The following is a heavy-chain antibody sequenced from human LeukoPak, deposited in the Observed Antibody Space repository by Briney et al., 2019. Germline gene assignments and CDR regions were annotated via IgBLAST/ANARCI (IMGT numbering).Heavy chain of an antibody. CDR1: GGSISSYY. Sequence: SETLSLTCTVSGGSISSYYWSWIRQPPGKGLEWIGYIYYSGSTNYNPSLKSRVTISVDTSKNQFSLKLSSVTAADTAVYYCARLLYSSSSRPDYWGQGTLVTVSS. CDR2: IYYSGST. J-gene: IGHJ4*02. CDR3: ARLLYSSSSRPDY. V-gene: IGHV4-59*12. D-gene: IGHD6-6*01.